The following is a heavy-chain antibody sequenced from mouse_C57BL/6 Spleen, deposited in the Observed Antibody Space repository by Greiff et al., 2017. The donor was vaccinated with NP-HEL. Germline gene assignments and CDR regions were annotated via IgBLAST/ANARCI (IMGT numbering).Heavy chain of an antibody. J-gene: IGHJ4*01. CDR1: GYTFTSYW. CDR2: IDPSDSET. V-gene: IGHV1-52*01. D-gene: IGHD4-1*01. Sequence: QVQLQQSGAELVRPGSSVKLSCKASGYTFTSYWMHWVKQRPIQGLEWIGNIDPSDSETHYNQKFKDKATLTVDKSSSTAYMQLSSLTSEDSAVYYCARWGAGTFYAMDYWGQGTSVTVSS. CDR3: ARWGAGTFYAMDY.